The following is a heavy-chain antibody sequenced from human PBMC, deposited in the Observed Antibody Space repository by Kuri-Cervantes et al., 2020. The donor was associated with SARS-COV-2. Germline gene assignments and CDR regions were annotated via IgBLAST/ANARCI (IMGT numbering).Heavy chain of an antibody. V-gene: IGHV3-23*01. J-gene: IGHJ4*02. CDR3: TTLIDY. CDR1: GFTFSSYA. CDR2: ISGSGGST. Sequence: GESLKISCAASGFTFSSYAMGWVRQAPGKGLEWVSAISGSGGSTYYADSVKGRFTISRDNSKNTLYLQMNSLRAEDTAVYYCTTLIDYWGQGALVTVSS.